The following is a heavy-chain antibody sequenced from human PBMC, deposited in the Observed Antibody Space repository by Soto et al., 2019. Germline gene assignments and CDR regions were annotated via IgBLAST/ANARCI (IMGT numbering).Heavy chain of an antibody. Sequence: SVSNAWMNWVRQAPGKGLEWVGRIKSKTDGGTTDYAAPVKGRFTISRDDSKNTLYLQMNSLKTEDTAVYYCPTGIALAGSDAFDIWGQGTMVTVSS. CDR2: IKSKTDGGTT. V-gene: IGHV3-15*07. CDR3: PTGIALAGSDAFDI. J-gene: IGHJ3*02. CDR1: SVSNAW. D-gene: IGHD6-19*01.